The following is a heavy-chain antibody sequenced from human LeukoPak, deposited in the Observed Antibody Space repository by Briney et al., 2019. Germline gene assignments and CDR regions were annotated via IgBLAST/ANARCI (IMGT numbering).Heavy chain of an antibody. CDR1: GGSMNGYY. J-gene: IGHJ4*02. V-gene: IGHV4-59*08. D-gene: IGHD2-2*01. Sequence: SETLSLTCNVSGGSMNGYYWSWIRQPPGKGLQWIGYTYSSGSTNYNPSLKSRVTISVDTSKNQFSLTLSSVTAADTAVYYCARVARCTSCFDVDYWGQGTLVTVSS. CDR3: ARVARCTSCFDVDY. CDR2: TYSSGST.